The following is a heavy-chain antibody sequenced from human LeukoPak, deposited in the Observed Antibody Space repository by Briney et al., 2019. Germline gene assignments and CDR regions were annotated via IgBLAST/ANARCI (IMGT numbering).Heavy chain of an antibody. Sequence: GGSLRLSCAASGFTFSSYWMSWVRQAPGKGLEWVANIKQDGSEKYYVDSVKGRFTISRDNAKNSLYLQMNSLRAEDTAVYYCATEHCSSTSCYNYMDVWGKGTTVTVSS. CDR2: IKQDGSEK. CDR1: GFTFSSYW. J-gene: IGHJ6*03. D-gene: IGHD2-2*02. V-gene: IGHV3-7*04. CDR3: ATEHCSSTSCYNYMDV.